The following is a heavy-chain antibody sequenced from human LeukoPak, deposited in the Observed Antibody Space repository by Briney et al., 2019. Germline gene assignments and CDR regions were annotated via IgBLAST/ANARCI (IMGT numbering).Heavy chain of an antibody. V-gene: IGHV4-31*03. CDR1: GGSISSGGYY. D-gene: IGHD3-10*01. J-gene: IGHJ6*02. Sequence: SETLSLTCTVSGGSISSGGYYWSWIRQHPGQGLEGIGYIYYSGSTYYNPSLKSRVTISVDTSKNHFSLKLSSVTAADTAVYYCARGSHGDSYGMDVWGQGTTVTVSS. CDR2: IYYSGST. CDR3: ARGSHGDSYGMDV.